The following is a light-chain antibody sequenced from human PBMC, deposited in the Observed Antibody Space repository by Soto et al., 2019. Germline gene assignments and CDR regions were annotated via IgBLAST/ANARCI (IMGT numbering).Light chain of an antibody. J-gene: IGLJ3*02. Sequence: QSALTQPRSVPGSPGQSVTISCTGTSSDVGGYNYVSWYQHHPGKAPKLMIYDVSKRPSGVPDRFSGSKSGNTASLTISGLQAEDEADYYCCSYAGSYTWVFGGGTKLTVL. V-gene: IGLV2-11*01. CDR2: DVS. CDR3: CSYAGSYTWV. CDR1: SSDVGGYNY.